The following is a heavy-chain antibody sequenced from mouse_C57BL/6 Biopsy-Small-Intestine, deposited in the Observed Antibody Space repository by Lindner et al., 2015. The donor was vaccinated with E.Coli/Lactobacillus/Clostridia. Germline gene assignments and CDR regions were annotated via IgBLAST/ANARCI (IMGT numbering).Heavy chain of an antibody. J-gene: IGHJ4*01. CDR2: INPSTGGT. CDR1: GYSFTGYY. V-gene: IGHV1-42*01. CDR3: ARWAVDAMDY. Sequence: EVQLQESGPELVKPGASVKISCKASGYSFTGYYMNWVKQSPEKSLEWIGEINPSTGGTTYNQKFKAKATLTVDKSSSTAYMQLKSLTSEDSAVYYCARWAVDAMDYWGQGTSVTVSS. D-gene: IGHD1-1*01.